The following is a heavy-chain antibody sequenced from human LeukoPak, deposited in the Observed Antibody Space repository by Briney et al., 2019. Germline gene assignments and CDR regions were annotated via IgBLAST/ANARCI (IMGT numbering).Heavy chain of an antibody. CDR2: IYYSGST. V-gene: IGHV4-59*08. D-gene: IGHD3-22*01. J-gene: IGHJ2*01. CDR3: ARSLGANYYDRSGFYRSDWYFDL. Sequence: PSETLSLTCTVSGGSISNYYWSWIRQPPGKGLEWIGYIYYSGSTNYNPSLKSRVTISVDTSKNQFSLNLSSVTAADTAVYYCARSLGANYYDRSGFYRSDWYFDLWGRGTLLTVSS. CDR1: GGSISNYY.